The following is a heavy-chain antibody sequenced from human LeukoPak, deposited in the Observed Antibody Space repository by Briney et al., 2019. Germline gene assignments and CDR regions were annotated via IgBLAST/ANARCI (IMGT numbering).Heavy chain of an antibody. D-gene: IGHD2-15*01. CDR1: GGTFSSYA. Sequence: VASVKVSFKASGGTFSSYAISWVRQAPGQGLEWMGGIIPIFGTANYAQKFQGRVTITADESTSTAYMELSSLRSEDTAVYYCARDYEYCSGGSCGYYGMDVWGQGTTVTVS. CDR3: ARDYEYCSGGSCGYYGMDV. CDR2: IIPIFGTA. V-gene: IGHV1-69*01. J-gene: IGHJ6*02.